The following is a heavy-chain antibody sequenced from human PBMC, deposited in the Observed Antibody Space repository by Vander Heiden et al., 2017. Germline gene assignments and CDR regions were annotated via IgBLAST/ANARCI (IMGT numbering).Heavy chain of an antibody. Sequence: QITLKESGPTLVKPTQTLTLTCTFSGFSLSTSGVGVGWIRQPPGKALEWLALIYWDDEKRDSPSLKSRLTITKDTSKNQVVITMTKMEPVDTATYYFARGYRYGHFDYWGQGTMVTVYS. CDR3: ARGYRYGHFDY. D-gene: IGHD5-18*01. J-gene: IGHJ4*02. CDR2: IYWDDEK. V-gene: IGHV2-5*02. CDR1: GFSLSTSGVG.